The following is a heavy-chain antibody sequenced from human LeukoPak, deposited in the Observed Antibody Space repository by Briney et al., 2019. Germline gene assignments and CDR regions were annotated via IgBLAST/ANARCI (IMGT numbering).Heavy chain of an antibody. J-gene: IGHJ2*01. Sequence: SETLSLTCTVSGGSISSYYWSWIRQPPGKGLEWIGYIYYSGSTNYNPSLKSRVTISVDTSKNQFSLKLSSVTAADTAVYYCARGRIIGWYFDLWGRGTRVTVSS. CDR1: GGSISSYY. CDR3: ARGRIIGWYFDL. D-gene: IGHD3-16*02. CDR2: IYYSGST. V-gene: IGHV4-59*01.